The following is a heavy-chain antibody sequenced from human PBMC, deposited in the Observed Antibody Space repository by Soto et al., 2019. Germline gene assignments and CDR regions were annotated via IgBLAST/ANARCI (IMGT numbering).Heavy chain of an antibody. Sequence: LRLSFAASGFTFSSSSMNWVRQAPGKLLEWVSYISSSSSTIYYADSVKGRFTISRDNAKNSLYLQMNSLRDEDTAVYYCARGPPDDGVQRYYFAYRAQRTGVRLSS. J-gene: IGHJ4*02. V-gene: IGHV3-48*02. CDR2: ISSSSSTI. D-gene: IGHD4-17*01. CDR3: ARGPPDDGVQRYYFAY. CDR1: GFTFSSSS.